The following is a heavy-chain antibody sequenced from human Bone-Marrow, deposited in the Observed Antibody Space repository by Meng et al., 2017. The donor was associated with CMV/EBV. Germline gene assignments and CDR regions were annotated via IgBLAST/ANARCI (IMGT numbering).Heavy chain of an antibody. CDR1: GFTFSNYA. D-gene: IGHD1-1*01. CDR2: IINNGGNT. V-gene: IGHV3-23*01. Sequence: GGSLRLSCAASGFTFSNYAMTWVRQAPGKGLEWVSLIINNGGNTYYADSVKGRFTISSDNSKNTLYLQMNSLRAEDTAVYYCAKSDRTSYYFYYLDVWGQGPTVPVYS. CDR3: AKSDRTSYYFYYLDV. J-gene: IGHJ6*02.